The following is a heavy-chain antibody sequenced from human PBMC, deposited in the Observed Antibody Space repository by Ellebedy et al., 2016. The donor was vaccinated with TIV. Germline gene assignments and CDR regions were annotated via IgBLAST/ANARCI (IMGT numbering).Heavy chain of an antibody. V-gene: IGHV3-7*01. CDR1: GFSFSTYW. CDR2: IKQDGSEI. J-gene: IGHJ4*02. CDR3: ERGQWLGRAYYFDY. D-gene: IGHD6-19*01. Sequence: GESLKISCAASGFSFSTYWMSWVRQAPGKGLDWVANIKQDGSEIYYVNSVKGRFTISRDNAKNSLYVQMNSLRAEDTAVYYCERGQWLGRAYYFDYWGQGTLVTVSS.